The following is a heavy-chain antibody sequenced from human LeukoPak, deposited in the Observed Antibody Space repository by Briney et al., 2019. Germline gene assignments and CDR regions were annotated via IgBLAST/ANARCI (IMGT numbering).Heavy chain of an antibody. J-gene: IGHJ3*02. CDR2: MNPNSGNT. D-gene: IGHD3-22*01. Sequence: ASVKVSCKASGYTFTSYDINWVRQATGQGLEWMGWMNPNSGNTGYAQKFQGRVTMTRNTSISTAYMELSSLRSEDTAVYYCARGVYDYYYDSSGYPNYDAFDIWGQGTTVTVSS. V-gene: IGHV1-8*01. CDR1: GYTFTSYD. CDR3: ARGVYDYYYDSSGYPNYDAFDI.